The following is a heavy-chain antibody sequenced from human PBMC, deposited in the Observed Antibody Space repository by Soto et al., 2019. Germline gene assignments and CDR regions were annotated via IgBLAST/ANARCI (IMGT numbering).Heavy chain of an antibody. Sequence: GGSLRLSCAASGLTFSSYAMSWARQAPGKGLEWVSAISGSGDSTYYADSVKGRFTISRDNSKNTLYLQMNSLRAEDTAIYYCARDRVVGAIGYFDYWGQGTLVTVSS. J-gene: IGHJ4*02. CDR1: GLTFSSYA. V-gene: IGHV3-23*01. CDR3: ARDRVVGAIGYFDY. D-gene: IGHD1-26*01. CDR2: ISGSGDST.